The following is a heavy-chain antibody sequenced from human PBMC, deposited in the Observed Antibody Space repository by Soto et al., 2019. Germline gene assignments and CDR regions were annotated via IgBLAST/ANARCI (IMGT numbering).Heavy chain of an antibody. CDR3: TKSSVHCRGGRCFDF. CDR2: IWYDGSNK. D-gene: IGHD2-15*01. Sequence: PGWSLRLSCAASGFTFSSYGMHWVRQAPGKGLEWVAVIWYDGSNKYYADSVKGRFTISRDNSKNTLYLQMNSLRAEDTALYYCTKSSVHCRGGRCFDFWGQGT. CDR1: GFTFSSYG. J-gene: IGHJ4*02. V-gene: IGHV3-33*06.